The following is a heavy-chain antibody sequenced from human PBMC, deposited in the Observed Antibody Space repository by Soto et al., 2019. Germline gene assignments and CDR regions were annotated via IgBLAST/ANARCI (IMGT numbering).Heavy chain of an antibody. CDR2: ISAYNGNT. D-gene: IGHD5-12*01. J-gene: IGHJ4*02. CDR1: GYTFTSYG. CDR3: ARDRLPVVEATFSFDY. V-gene: IGHV1-18*01. Sequence: ASVKVSCKASGYTFTSYGISWVRQAPGQGLEWMGWISAYNGNTNYAQKLQGRVTMTTDTSTSTAYMELRSLRSDDTAVYYCARDRLPVVEATFSFDYWGQGTLVTVSS.